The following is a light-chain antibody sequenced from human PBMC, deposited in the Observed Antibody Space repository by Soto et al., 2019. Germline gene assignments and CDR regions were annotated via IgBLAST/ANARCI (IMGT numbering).Light chain of an antibody. V-gene: IGKV3-20*01. CDR1: QSVSSSY. CDR3: QQYGSSPPWT. Sequence: EIVLTQSPGTLSLSPGERATLSCRASQSVSSSYLAWYQQKPGQAPRLLIYGASSRDTGIPDRFSGSGSGTDFTLTISRLEPEDVAVYYCQQYGSSPPWTFGQGTKVEIK. CDR2: GAS. J-gene: IGKJ1*01.